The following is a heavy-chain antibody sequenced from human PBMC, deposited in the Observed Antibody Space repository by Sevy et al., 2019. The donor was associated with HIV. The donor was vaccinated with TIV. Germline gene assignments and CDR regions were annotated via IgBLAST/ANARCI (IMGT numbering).Heavy chain of an antibody. CDR2: ISHSGAT. CDR1: GGSIGGYY. D-gene: IGHD3-16*01. CDR3: ARGREVATLLGFFDT. J-gene: IGHJ4*02. Sequence: SETLSLTCAVRGGSIGGYYWSWIRQAPGKGPEWIGEISHSGATNYSPSLASRVTISVDTSNNQLSLRLTSLTAADSGKYFCARGREVATLLGFFDTWGPGILVTVSS. V-gene: IGHV4-34*01.